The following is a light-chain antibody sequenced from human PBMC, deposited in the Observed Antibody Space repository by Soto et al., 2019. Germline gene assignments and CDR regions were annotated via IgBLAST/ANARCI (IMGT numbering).Light chain of an antibody. CDR2: KAS. Sequence: EIQMTQSPSSVSASVGDRVTITCRASESIDSWLAWHQQKPGRAPKLLISKASSLESGVPSRFSGSGFGTEFTLTISSLQPDDFATYYCQQYNSYRAFGQGTKVDIK. CDR1: ESIDSW. CDR3: QQYNSYRA. J-gene: IGKJ1*01. V-gene: IGKV1-5*03.